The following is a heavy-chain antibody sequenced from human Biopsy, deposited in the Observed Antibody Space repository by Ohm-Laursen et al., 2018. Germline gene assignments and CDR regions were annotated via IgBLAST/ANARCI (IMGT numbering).Heavy chain of an antibody. V-gene: IGHV4-31*01. CDR2: IFNSANT. CDR3: ARGDYFDSNGYFWFDP. Sequence: SETLSLTCTVSGGSISSGGSYWSWIRQRPGMGLVWIGYIFNSANTYYNPFLKNLISISGDTSKNQFSLKLNSVTAADTAVYHCARGDYFDSNGYFWFDPWGQGTLVTVSS. J-gene: IGHJ5*02. D-gene: IGHD3-22*01. CDR1: GGSISSGGSY.